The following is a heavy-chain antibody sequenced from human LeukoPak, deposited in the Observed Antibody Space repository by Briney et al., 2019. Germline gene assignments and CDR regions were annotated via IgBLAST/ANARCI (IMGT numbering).Heavy chain of an antibody. CDR3: ARGGGGDGYNTVKAYFDY. CDR1: GGSFSGYY. Sequence: SETLSLTCAVYGGSFSGYYWSWVRQPPGKGLEWIGEINHSGSTNYNPSLKRRVTISVDTSKNQFSLKLSSVTAADTAVYYCARGGGGDGYNTVKAYFDYWGQGTLVTVSS. V-gene: IGHV4-34*01. D-gene: IGHD5-24*01. CDR2: INHSGST. J-gene: IGHJ4*02.